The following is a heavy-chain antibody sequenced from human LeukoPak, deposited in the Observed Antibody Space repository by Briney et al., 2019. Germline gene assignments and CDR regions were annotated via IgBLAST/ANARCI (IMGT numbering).Heavy chain of an antibody. J-gene: IGHJ4*02. CDR2: INHSGST. D-gene: IGHD2-21*02. Sequence: SETLSLTCAVYGGSFSGYYWSWIRQPPGKGLEWIGEINHSGSTNYNPSLKSRVTISVDTSKNQFSLKLSSVTAADTAVYYCARRRAGVVVTAIRYYFDYWGQGTLVTVSS. CDR1: GGSFSGYY. V-gene: IGHV4-34*01. CDR3: ARRRAGVVVTAIRYYFDY.